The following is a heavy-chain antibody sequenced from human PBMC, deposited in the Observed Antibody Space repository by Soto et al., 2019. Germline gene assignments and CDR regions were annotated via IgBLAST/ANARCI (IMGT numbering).Heavy chain of an antibody. CDR2: ISYDGSNK. D-gene: IGHD6-6*01. J-gene: IGHJ6*02. CDR1: GFTFSSYA. Sequence: GGSLRLSCAASGFTFSSYAMHWVRQAPGKGLEWVAVISYDGSNKYYADSVKGRFTISRDNSKNTLYLQMNSPRAEDTAVYYCARGALYSSSSAYNYYYYYGMDVWGQGTTVTVSS. CDR3: ARGALYSSSSAYNYYYYYGMDV. V-gene: IGHV3-30-3*01.